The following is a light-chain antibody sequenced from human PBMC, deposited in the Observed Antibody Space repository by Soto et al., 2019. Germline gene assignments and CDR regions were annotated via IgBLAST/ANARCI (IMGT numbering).Light chain of an antibody. Sequence: SYELTQPPSVSVSPGQTARITCSGDKLGDKFASWYQQTPGQSPVLVIYQDDNRPSGIPERFSGSNSGNTAALTISGTQAMDEADYYCQAWDSSTVVFGGGTKLTVL. CDR2: QDD. V-gene: IGLV3-1*01. CDR1: KLGDKF. J-gene: IGLJ2*01. CDR3: QAWDSSTVV.